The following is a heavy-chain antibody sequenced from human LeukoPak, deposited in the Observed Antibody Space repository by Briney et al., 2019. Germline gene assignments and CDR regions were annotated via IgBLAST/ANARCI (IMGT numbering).Heavy chain of an antibody. J-gene: IGHJ4*02. CDR3: ARHKYSSSPFDY. Sequence: PSQTLSLTCTVSGGSISSGSYYWSWIRQPAGKGLEWIGRIYTSGSINYNPSLKSRVTMSVDTSKNQFSLKLSSVTAADTAVYYCARHKYSSSPFDYWGQGTLVTVSS. CDR1: GGSISSGSYY. CDR2: IYTSGSI. D-gene: IGHD6-6*01. V-gene: IGHV4-61*02.